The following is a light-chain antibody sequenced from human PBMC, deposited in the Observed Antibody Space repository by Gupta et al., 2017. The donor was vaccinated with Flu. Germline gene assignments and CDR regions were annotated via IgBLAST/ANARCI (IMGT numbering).Light chain of an antibody. CDR3: MQNLPTYT. CDR2: LGS. V-gene: IGKV2-28*01. J-gene: IGKJ2*01. Sequence: DIVMTQSPLSLPVTPGEPAYISCRSSQNLLHSNGNNYLDWYLQKPGQSPQLMIFLGSKRDSGVTDRFSGSGEGTDFTLKSSRGEEEDGGGYYGMQNLPTYTFGQGTXLEIK. CDR1: QNLLHSNGNNY.